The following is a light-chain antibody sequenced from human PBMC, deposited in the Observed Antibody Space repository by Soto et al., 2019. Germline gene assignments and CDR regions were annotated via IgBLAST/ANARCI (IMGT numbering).Light chain of an antibody. CDR2: EGN. CDR1: SSDVGSYNL. CDR3: CSYAGANTFV. V-gene: IGLV2-23*01. Sequence: QSALTQPASVSGSPGQSITISCTGTSSDVGSYNLVSWYQHHPGKAPKLMIYEGNKRPSGVSNRFSGSKSANTASLTISGLQTEDEADYYCCSYAGANTFVFGTGTKVTVL. J-gene: IGLJ1*01.